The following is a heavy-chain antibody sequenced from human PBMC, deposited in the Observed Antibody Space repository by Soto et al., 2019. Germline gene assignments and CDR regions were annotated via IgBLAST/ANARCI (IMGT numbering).Heavy chain of an antibody. Sequence: SVKVSCKASGGTFSSYAISWVRQAPGQGLEWMGGIIPIFGTANYAQKLQGRVTMTTDTSTSTAYMELRSLRSDDTAVYYCARDPPPPDYWGQGTLVTVSS. CDR3: ARDPPPPDY. V-gene: IGHV1-69*05. J-gene: IGHJ4*02. CDR1: GGTFSSYA. CDR2: IIPIFGTA.